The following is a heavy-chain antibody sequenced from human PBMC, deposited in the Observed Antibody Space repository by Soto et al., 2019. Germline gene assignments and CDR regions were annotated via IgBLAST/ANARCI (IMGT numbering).Heavy chain of an antibody. Sequence: PSETLSLTCTVSGGSMNSYYWTWIRQPAGKGLEWIGRVYTSGGTHYNPSLKSRVTISVDTSKNQFSLRLISVTDADTAVYYCARGQRFSDWFDPWGQGTLLTVSS. CDR3: ARGQRFSDWFDP. V-gene: IGHV4-4*07. D-gene: IGHD3-3*01. CDR2: VYTSGGT. CDR1: GGSMNSYY. J-gene: IGHJ5*02.